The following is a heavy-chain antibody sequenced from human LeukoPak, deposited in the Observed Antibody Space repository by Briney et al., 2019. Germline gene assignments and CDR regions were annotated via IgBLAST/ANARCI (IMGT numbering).Heavy chain of an antibody. CDR1: GGSFSGYY. J-gene: IGHJ4*02. D-gene: IGHD3-10*01. CDR2: INHSGST. CDR3: ARETNYYGSGSSFDY. Sequence: SETLSLTCAVYGGSFSGYYWSWIRQPPGKGLEWIGEINHSGSTNYNPSLKSRVTISVDTSKNQFSLKLSSVTAADTAVYYCARETNYYGSGSSFDYWGQGTLVTVSS. V-gene: IGHV4-34*01.